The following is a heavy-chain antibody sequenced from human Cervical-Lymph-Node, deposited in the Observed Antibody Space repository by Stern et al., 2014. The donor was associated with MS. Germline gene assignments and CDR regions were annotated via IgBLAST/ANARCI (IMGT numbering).Heavy chain of an antibody. V-gene: IGHV3-33*01. D-gene: IGHD6-13*01. Sequence: VQLLESGGGVVQPGRSLRLSCAASGFTFSSYGMHWVRQAPGKGLEWVAVIWYDGSNKYYAASVKGRFTISRDNSKNPLYLQMNSLRAEDTAVYYCARSSSPSPYYYYGMDVWGQGTTVTVSS. CDR2: IWYDGSNK. CDR1: GFTFSSYG. J-gene: IGHJ6*02. CDR3: ARSSSPSPYYYYGMDV.